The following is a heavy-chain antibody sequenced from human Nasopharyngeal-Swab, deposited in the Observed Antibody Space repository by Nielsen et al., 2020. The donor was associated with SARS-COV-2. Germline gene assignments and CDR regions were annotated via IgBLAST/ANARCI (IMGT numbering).Heavy chain of an antibody. Sequence: WVRQAPGQGLEWMGRIIPILGIANYAQKFQGRVTITADKSTSTAYMELSSLRSEDTAVYYCARLNPAGYYGMDVWGQGTTVTVSS. D-gene: IGHD1-14*01. CDR2: IIPILGIA. CDR3: ARLNPAGYYGMDV. J-gene: IGHJ6*02. V-gene: IGHV1-69*02.